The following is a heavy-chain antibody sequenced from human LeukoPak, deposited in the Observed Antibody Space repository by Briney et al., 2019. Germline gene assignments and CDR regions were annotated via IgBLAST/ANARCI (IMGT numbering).Heavy chain of an antibody. Sequence: SETLSLTCAVYGGSFSGYYWSWIRQPPGKGLEWIGEINHSGSTNYNPSLKSRVTISVDTPKNQFSLKLSSVTAADTAVYYCARGKAFVVVVAATRGAGFDYWGQGTLVTVSS. CDR3: ARGKAFVVVVAATRGAGFDY. D-gene: IGHD2-15*01. V-gene: IGHV4-34*01. CDR1: GGSFSGYY. J-gene: IGHJ4*02. CDR2: INHSGST.